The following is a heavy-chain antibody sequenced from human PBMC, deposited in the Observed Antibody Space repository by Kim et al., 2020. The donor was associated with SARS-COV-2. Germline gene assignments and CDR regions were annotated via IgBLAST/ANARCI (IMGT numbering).Heavy chain of an antibody. CDR1: GGSISSGGYY. CDR3: ARDSAAAGTGAFDI. J-gene: IGHJ3*02. CDR2: IYYSGST. V-gene: IGHV4-31*03. D-gene: IGHD6-13*01. Sequence: SETLSLTCTVSGGSISSGGYYWSWIRQHPGKGLEWIGYIYYSGSTYYNPSLKSRVTISVDTSKNQFSLKLSSVTAADTAVYYCARDSAAAGTGAFDIWGQGTMVTDSS.